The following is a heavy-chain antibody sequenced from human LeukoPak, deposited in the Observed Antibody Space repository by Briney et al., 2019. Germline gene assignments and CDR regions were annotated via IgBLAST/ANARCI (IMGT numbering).Heavy chain of an antibody. CDR2: ISGSGGST. CDR3: AKVSARGSGSPYDY. J-gene: IGHJ4*02. V-gene: IGHV3-23*01. CDR1: GFTFSSYA. D-gene: IGHD3-10*01. Sequence: GGSLRLSCAASGFTFSSYAMSWVRQAPGKGLEWVSAISGSGGSTYYADSVKGRFTISRDNSKNTLYLQMNSLRAEDTAVYYCAKVSARGSGSPYDYWGQGILVTVSS.